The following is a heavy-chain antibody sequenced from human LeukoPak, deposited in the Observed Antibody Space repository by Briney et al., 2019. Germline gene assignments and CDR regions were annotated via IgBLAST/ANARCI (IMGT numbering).Heavy chain of an antibody. CDR2: ISGSGGRT. Sequence: GGSLRLSCAASGFTFSSYAMSWVRQAPGKGLEWVSAISGSGGRTYCADSVKGRFTISRDNSKNTLYLQMNSLRAEDTAVYYCAKVDTAMVEYYFDYWGQGTLVTVSS. D-gene: IGHD5-18*01. V-gene: IGHV3-23*01. J-gene: IGHJ4*02. CDR3: AKVDTAMVEYYFDY. CDR1: GFTFSSYA.